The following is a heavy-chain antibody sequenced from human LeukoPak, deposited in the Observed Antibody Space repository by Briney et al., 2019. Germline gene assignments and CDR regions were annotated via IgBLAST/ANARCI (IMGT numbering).Heavy chain of an antibody. CDR1: GYTFTDYY. CDR3: AKVVLGTVAFDI. Sequence: ASVKVSCKASGYTFTDYYVHWVRQAPGQGLEWMGWINPNSGGINYAQKFQGRVTMTRDTSISTAYMDLSRLRSDDTAVYYCAKVVLGTVAFDIWGQGTLVTVSS. V-gene: IGHV1-2*02. D-gene: IGHD2/OR15-2a*01. CDR2: INPNSGGI. J-gene: IGHJ3*02.